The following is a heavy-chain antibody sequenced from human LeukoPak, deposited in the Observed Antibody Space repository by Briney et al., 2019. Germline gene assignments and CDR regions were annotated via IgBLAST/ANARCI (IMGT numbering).Heavy chain of an antibody. Sequence: SETLSLTCTVSGGSISTSNYYWGWIRQPPGKGLEWIGNIFYSGSTYYSPSLRSRVTISLDTSRNQFSLKLSSVTAADTAVYYCVGVGRGSHFDYWGQGTLVTVSS. V-gene: IGHV4-39*07. J-gene: IGHJ4*02. CDR1: GGSISTSNYY. CDR3: VGVGRGSHFDY. CDR2: IFYSGST. D-gene: IGHD3-16*01.